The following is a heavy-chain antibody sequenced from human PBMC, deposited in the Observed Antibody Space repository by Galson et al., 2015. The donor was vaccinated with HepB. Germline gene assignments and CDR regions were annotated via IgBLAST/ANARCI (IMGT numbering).Heavy chain of an antibody. J-gene: IGHJ6*02. D-gene: IGHD1-20*01. CDR1: GYTSTNYY. V-gene: IGHV1-46*01. Sequence: SVKVSCKVSGYTSTNYYVHWVRQAPGQGLEWMGIINPGGGSTSYAQKFQGRVAMTRDTSTSTVYMELSSLRSEDTAIYYCARRITGTTGGMDVWGQGTTVTVSS. CDR2: INPGGGST. CDR3: ARRITGTTGGMDV.